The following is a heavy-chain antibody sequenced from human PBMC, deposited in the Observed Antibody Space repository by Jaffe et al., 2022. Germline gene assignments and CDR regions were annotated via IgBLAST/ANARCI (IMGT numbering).Heavy chain of an antibody. D-gene: IGHD1-20*01. CDR1: GFTFGDYA. Sequence: EVQLVESGGGLVQPGRSLRLSCTASGFTFGDYAMSWVRQAPGKGLEWVGFIRSKAYGGTTEYAASVKGRFTISRDDSKSIAYLQMNSLKTEDTAVYYCTRVVSNWFDPWGQGTLVTVSS. CDR3: TRVVSNWFDP. J-gene: IGHJ5*02. CDR2: IRSKAYGGTT. V-gene: IGHV3-49*04.